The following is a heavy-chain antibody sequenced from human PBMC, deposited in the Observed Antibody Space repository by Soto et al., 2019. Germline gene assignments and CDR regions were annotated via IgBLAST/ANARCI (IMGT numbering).Heavy chain of an antibody. V-gene: IGHV4-34*01. CDR3: ARERGVLLWFGELNWFDP. CDR1: GGSFSGYY. J-gene: IGHJ5*02. Sequence: QVQLQQWGAGLLKPSETLSLTCAVYGGSFSGYYWSWIRQPPGKGLEWIGEINHSGSTIYNPSLKSRVTISVDTSKNQFSLKLSSVTAADTAVYYCARERGVLLWFGELNWFDPWGQGTLVTVSS. D-gene: IGHD3-10*01. CDR2: INHSGST.